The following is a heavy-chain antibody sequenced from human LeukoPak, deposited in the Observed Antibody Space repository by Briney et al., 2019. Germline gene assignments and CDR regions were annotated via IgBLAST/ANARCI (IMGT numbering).Heavy chain of an antibody. CDR3: ARATSHRIYFDY. V-gene: IGHV4-30-4*08. Sequence: PSQTLSLTCTVSGGSIRSGDYYWSWIRQPPGKGLEWIGYIYYSGSTYYNPSLKSRVTISVDTSKNQFSLKLTSVTAADTAVYYCARATSHRIYFDYWGQGTLVTVSS. D-gene: IGHD2-2*01. J-gene: IGHJ4*02. CDR1: GGSIRSGDYY. CDR2: IYYSGST.